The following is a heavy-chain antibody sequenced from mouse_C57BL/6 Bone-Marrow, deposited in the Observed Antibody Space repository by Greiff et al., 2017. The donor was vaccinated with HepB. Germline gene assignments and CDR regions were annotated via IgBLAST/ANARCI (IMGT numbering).Heavy chain of an antibody. CDR2: ISSGGSYT. J-gene: IGHJ3*01. CDR3: ARQGSAWFAY. V-gene: IGHV5-6*01. Sequence: EVKLQESGGDLVKPGGSLKLSCAASGFTFSSYGMSWVRQTPDKRLEWVATISSGGSYTYYPDSVKGRCTISRDNAKNTLYLQMSSLKSEDTAMYYCARQGSAWFAYWGQGALVTVSA. CDR1: GFTFSSYG.